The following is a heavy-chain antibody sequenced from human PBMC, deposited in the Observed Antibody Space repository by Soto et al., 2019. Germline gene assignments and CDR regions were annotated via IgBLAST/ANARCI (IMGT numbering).Heavy chain of an antibody. D-gene: IGHD6-19*01. CDR1: GFTFSSYA. J-gene: IGHJ6*02. CDR3: AIVAGTVHPPPGGGYYYYGMDV. V-gene: IGHV3-23*01. CDR2: ISGSGGST. Sequence: EVQLLESGGGLVQPGGSLRLSCAASGFTFSSYAMSWVRQAPGKGLEWVSAISGSGGSTYYADSVKGRFTISRDNSKNTLYLQMNSLSAEDTAVYYCAIVAGTVHPPPGGGYYYYGMDVWGQGTTVTVSS.